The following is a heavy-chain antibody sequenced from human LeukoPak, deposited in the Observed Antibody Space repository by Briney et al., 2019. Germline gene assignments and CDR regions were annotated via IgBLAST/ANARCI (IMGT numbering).Heavy chain of an antibody. V-gene: IGHV1-69*05. CDR1: GGTFSSYA. J-gene: IGHJ4*02. D-gene: IGHD3-10*01. Sequence: SVKVSCKASGGTFSSYAISWVREAPGQGLEWMGGIIPIFGTANYAQKFQGRVTITTDESTSTAYMELSSLRSEHTAVYYRAIGESSSTLDYWGQGTLVTVSS. CDR3: AIGESSSTLDY. CDR2: IIPIFGTA.